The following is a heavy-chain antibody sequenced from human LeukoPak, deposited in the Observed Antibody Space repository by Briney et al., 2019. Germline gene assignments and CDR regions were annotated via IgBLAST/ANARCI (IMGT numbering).Heavy chain of an antibody. V-gene: IGHV1-2*02. D-gene: IGHD2-2*01. Sequence: GSSVKVSCKASGGTFSSYAISWVRQAPGQGLEWVGWINPNSGGTNYAQKFQGRVTMTRDTSISTAYMELSRLRSDDTAVYYCARATSGAPTQTLKDIVVVPPEGNYYYYYMDVWGKGTTVTVSS. J-gene: IGHJ6*03. CDR2: INPNSGGT. CDR3: ARATSGAPTQTLKDIVVVPPEGNYYYYYMDV. CDR1: GGTFSSYA.